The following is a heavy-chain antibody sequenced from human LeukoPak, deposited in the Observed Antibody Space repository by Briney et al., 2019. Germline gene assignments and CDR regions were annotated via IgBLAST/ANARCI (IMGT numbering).Heavy chain of an antibody. CDR1: GGSISSSSYY. V-gene: IGHV4-39*07. J-gene: IGHJ4*02. Sequence: SETLSLTCTVSGGSISSSSYYWGWIRQPPGKGLEWIGSIYYSGSTYYNPSLKSRVTISVDTSKNQFSLKLSSVTAADTAVDYCAGGGEGYSYGRGVFDYWGQGTLVTVSS. CDR3: AGGGEGYSYGRGVFDY. D-gene: IGHD5-18*01. CDR2: IYYSGST.